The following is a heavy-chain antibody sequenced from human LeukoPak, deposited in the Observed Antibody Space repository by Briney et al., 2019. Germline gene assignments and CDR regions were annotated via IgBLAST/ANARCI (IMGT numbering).Heavy chain of an antibody. D-gene: IGHD6-19*01. J-gene: IGHJ4*02. CDR1: GGSFTSSNYY. V-gene: IGHV4-39*01. Sequence: SETLSLTCTVSGGSFTSSNYYWGWIRQPPGKGLEWLGSISYSGSTHYNPSLKSRVTISVDTSKRQFSLKLNSVTAADSAVYYCARRPAVSGLGYFDSWGQGTLVTVSS. CDR3: ARRPAVSGLGYFDS. CDR2: ISYSGST.